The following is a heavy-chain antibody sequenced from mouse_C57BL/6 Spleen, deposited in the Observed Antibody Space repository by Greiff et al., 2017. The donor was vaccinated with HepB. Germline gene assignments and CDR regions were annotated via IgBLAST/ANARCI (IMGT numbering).Heavy chain of an antibody. CDR1: GYTFTSYW. CDR2: IYPGSGST. J-gene: IGHJ3*01. D-gene: IGHD5-1*01. V-gene: IGHV1-55*01. Sequence: QVQLQQPGAELVKPGASVKMSCKASGYTFTSYWITWVKQRPGHGLEWIGDIYPGSGSTNYNEKFKSKATLTVDTSSSTAYMQLSSLTSEDAAVYYCARHEYPWLAYWGQGTLVTVSA. CDR3: ARHEYPWLAY.